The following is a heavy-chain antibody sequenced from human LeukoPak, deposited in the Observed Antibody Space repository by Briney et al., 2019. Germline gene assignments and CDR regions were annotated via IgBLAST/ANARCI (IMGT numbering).Heavy chain of an antibody. CDR1: GFPFSSYG. V-gene: IGHV3-30*18. CDR3: AKGGLYDILTGKNAFDI. Sequence: GMSLRLSCAASGFPFSSYGMHWVRQAPGKGLEWVAAISNDGNNKFYADSVKGRFTISRDTAKNSLYLQMNSLRAEDTAVYYCAKGGLYDILTGKNAFDIWGQGTMVTVSS. J-gene: IGHJ3*02. D-gene: IGHD3-9*01. CDR2: ISNDGNNK.